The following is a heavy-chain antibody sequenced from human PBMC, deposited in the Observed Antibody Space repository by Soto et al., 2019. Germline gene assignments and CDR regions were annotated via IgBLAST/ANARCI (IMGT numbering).Heavy chain of an antibody. CDR2: INYDGSNK. V-gene: IGHV3-33*01. Sequence: QVHLVESGGGAVQPGRSLRVSCEASGFIFSSYGMHWVRQAPGKGLEWVAFINYDGSNKFYGDSVKGRFTISRDNSKNILYQKMGRRRGGDRAVFYWGRCKQKVMHCAGAFWGQGAPATVTS. D-gene: IGHD2-21*01. CDR1: GFIFSSYG. CDR3: GRCKQKVMHCAGAF. J-gene: IGHJ1*01.